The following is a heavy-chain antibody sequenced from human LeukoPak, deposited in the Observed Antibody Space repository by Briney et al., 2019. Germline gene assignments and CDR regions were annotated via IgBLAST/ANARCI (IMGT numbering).Heavy chain of an antibody. D-gene: IGHD1-26*01. CDR2: IHYTGIT. CDR1: GGSFSGYY. V-gene: IGHV4-59*01. Sequence: PSETLSLTCAVYGGSFSGYYWSWIRQPPGKGLECIAYIHYTGITSYNPSLRSRLTISVDTSKNQFSLKVDSVTAADTAIYYCARLGVVGNLDFWGQGSLVTVSS. CDR3: ARLGVVGNLDF. J-gene: IGHJ4*02.